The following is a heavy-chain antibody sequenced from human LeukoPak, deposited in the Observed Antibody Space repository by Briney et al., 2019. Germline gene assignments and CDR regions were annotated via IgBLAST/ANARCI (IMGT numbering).Heavy chain of an antibody. CDR3: ARDPRYSSSAHFDS. D-gene: IGHD5-18*01. CDR1: GVSFSSGSYY. Sequence: TLCLTCTVSGVSFSSGSYYWVWLRQPAGKGREGIGRIYSSGRTNYTPYPKSRVTISQDTSKNQVSLKLSSVTAADTAVYYCARDPRYSSSAHFDSGGQGTMVTVSS. J-gene: IGHJ3*02. V-gene: IGHV4-61*02. CDR2: IYSSGRT.